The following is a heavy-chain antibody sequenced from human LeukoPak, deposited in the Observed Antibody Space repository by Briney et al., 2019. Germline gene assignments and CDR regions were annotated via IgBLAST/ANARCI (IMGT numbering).Heavy chain of an antibody. J-gene: IGHJ3*02. V-gene: IGHV4-59*01. Sequence: SETLSLTRTVSGGSISSYYWSWIRQPPGKGLEWIGYIYYSGSTNYNPSLKSRVTISVDTSKNQFSLKLSSVTAADTAVYYCARTQYQLPFDAFDIWGQGTMVTVSS. CDR2: IYYSGST. D-gene: IGHD2-2*01. CDR1: GGSISSYY. CDR3: ARTQYQLPFDAFDI.